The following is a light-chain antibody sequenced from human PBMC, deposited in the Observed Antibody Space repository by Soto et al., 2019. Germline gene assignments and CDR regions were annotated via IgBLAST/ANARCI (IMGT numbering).Light chain of an antibody. CDR3: QQHGTSPIT. V-gene: IGKV3-20*01. J-gene: IGKJ5*01. CDR1: QSVTSDY. Sequence: VVPQCPGALSVSPGDSATLSCRASQSVTSDYLAWYQQKPGQSPRLLMSGASRRATGVPDRFSGSGSGTDFTLTISRLEPEDFAVYYCQQHGTSPITFGQGTRLEIK. CDR2: GAS.